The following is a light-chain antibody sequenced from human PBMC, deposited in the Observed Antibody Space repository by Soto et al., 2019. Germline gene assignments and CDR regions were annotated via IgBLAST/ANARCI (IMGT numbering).Light chain of an antibody. CDR1: SSDVGGYNY. J-gene: IGLJ1*01. V-gene: IGLV2-14*01. Sequence: QSVLTQPASVSGSPGQSITISCTGTSSDVGGYNYVSWYQQHPGKAPKLMIYEVSNRPSGVSNRFSGSKSGNTASLTISGLPAADAADYYCSSYTTGSTIYVFGSGTKVTV. CDR3: SSYTTGSTIYV. CDR2: EVS.